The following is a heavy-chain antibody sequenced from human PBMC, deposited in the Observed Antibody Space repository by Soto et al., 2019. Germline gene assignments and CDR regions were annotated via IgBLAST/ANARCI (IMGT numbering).Heavy chain of an antibody. V-gene: IGHV3-23*01. CDR3: AKVLEYSSSLSNSGGSGYFDY. Sequence: GGSLRLSCAASGFTFSSYAMSWVRQAPGKGMEWVSAISGSGGSTYYADSVKGRFTISRDNSKNTLYLQMNSLRAEDTAVYYCAKVLEYSSSLSNSGGSGYFDYWGHGTLVTVSS. CDR1: GFTFSSYA. D-gene: IGHD6-6*01. J-gene: IGHJ4*01. CDR2: ISGSGGST.